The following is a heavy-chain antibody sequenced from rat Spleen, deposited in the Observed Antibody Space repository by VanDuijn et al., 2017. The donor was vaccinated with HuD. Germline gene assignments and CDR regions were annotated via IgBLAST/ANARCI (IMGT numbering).Heavy chain of an antibody. CDR2: ISNDGSST. V-gene: IGHV5-29*01. CDR1: GFSFTNYG. D-gene: IGHD1-7*01. Sequence: EVQLVESGGGLVQPGRSLKLSCVASGFSFTNYGMAWVRQAPTKGLEWVATISNDGSSTYYRDSVKGRFIISRDNAKRTLYLQMNSLRSEDTATYYCAKDLRVWGVMDAWGQGVMVTVSS. J-gene: IGHJ2*01. CDR3: AKDLRVWGVMDA.